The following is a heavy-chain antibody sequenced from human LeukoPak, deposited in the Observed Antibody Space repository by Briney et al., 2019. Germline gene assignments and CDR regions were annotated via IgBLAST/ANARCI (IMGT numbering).Heavy chain of an antibody. CDR3: GTSIVGPAAEFVPH. D-gene: IGHD2-15*01. J-gene: IGHJ1*01. V-gene: IGHV1-24*01. Sequence: ASVKVSCKDSGYTLTELSMHWVRQAPGQGLEWMGGFDPENGETNFAQKFQGRVTMTEDTSPDTAYMERSSLRSVDTSLFFLGTSIVGPAAEFVPHRGQGTLVTASS. CDR1: GYTLTELS. CDR2: FDPENGET.